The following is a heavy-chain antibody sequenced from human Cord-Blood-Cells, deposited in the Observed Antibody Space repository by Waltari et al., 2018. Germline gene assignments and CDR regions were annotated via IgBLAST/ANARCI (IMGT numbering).Heavy chain of an antibody. CDR3: ARGSHWGPYNWFDP. V-gene: IGHV1-8*03. CDR1: GYTFTSYD. D-gene: IGHD7-27*01. J-gene: IGHJ5*02. CDR2: MNPNRGNT. Sequence: QVQLVQSGAEVKKPGASVKVSCKASGYTFTSYDINWVRQATGQGLEWMGWMNPNRGNTGDAQKFQGRVTITRNTSISTAYMELSSLRSEDTAVYYCARGSHWGPYNWFDPWGQGTLVTVSS.